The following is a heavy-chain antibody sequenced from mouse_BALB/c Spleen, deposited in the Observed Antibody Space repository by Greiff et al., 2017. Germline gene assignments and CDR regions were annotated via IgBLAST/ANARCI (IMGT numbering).Heavy chain of an antibody. Sequence: EVKLVESGGGLVQPGGSLKLSCAASGFAFSSYWMSWVRQAPGKGLEWIGEINPDSSTINYTPSLKDKFIISRDNAKNTLYLQMSKVRSEDTALYYCARPLFYYRYAMDYWGQGTSVTVSS. CDR2: INPDSSTI. J-gene: IGHJ4*01. CDR3: ARPLFYYRYAMDY. CDR1: GFAFSSYW. V-gene: IGHV4-1*02. D-gene: IGHD2-14*01.